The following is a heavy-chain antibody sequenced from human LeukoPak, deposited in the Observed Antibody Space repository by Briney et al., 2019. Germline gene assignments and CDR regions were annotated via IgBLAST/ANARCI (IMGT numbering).Heavy chain of an antibody. Sequence: SETLSLTCSVSGGSISNFYSSWVRQPPGEGLGWVGYIYNSGSTNYNPSPKSRVTISVDTSKNQFSLKVSSVTAADTAVYYCARHGGGYSFDYWGQGTLVSVSS. V-gene: IGHV4-59*08. CDR1: GGSISNFY. CDR3: ARHGGGYSFDY. J-gene: IGHJ4*02. D-gene: IGHD5-24*01. CDR2: IYNSGST.